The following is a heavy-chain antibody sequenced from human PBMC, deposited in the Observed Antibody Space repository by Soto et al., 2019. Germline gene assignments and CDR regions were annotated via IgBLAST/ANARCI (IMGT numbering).Heavy chain of an antibody. V-gene: IGHV3-49*03. CDR3: TRDGTLGRGGHTINDY. CDR1: GFTFGDYA. Sequence: GGSLRLSCTASGFTFGDYAMSWFRQAPGKGLEWVGFIRSKAYGGTTEYAASVKGRFTISRDDSKSIAYLQMNSLKTEDTAVNYCTRDGTLGRGGHTINDYWGQGTLVTVSS. D-gene: IGHD2-15*01. CDR2: IRSKAYGGTT. J-gene: IGHJ4*02.